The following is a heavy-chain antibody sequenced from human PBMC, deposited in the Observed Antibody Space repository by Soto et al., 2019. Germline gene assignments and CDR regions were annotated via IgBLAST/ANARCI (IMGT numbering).Heavy chain of an antibody. D-gene: IGHD6-13*01. CDR2: IYHTGST. CDR1: GYSISNGYY. CDR3: ARRHSSNWYGLDY. Sequence: TSETLSLTCSVSGYSISNGYYWGWIRQPPGKGLEWIGSIYHTGSTYYNPSLKSRVTISVDTSKNQFSLKLSSVTAADTAVYYCARRHSSNWYGLDYWGQGTLVTVS. J-gene: IGHJ4*02. V-gene: IGHV4-38-2*01.